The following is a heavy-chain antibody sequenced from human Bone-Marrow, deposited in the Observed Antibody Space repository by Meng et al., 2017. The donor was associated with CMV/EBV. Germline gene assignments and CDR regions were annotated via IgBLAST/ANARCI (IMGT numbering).Heavy chain of an antibody. V-gene: IGHV4-34*01. CDR2: INHSGST. CDR1: GGSFSGYY. Sequence: SETLSLTCAVYGGSFSGYYWSWIRQPPGKGLEWIGEINHSGSTNYNPSLKSRVTISADTSKNQFSLKLSSVTAADTAIYYCARGEDCTTTTCFAGGWFGPWGQGTLVTVSS. D-gene: IGHD2-2*01. CDR3: ARGEDCTTTTCFAGGWFGP. J-gene: IGHJ5*02.